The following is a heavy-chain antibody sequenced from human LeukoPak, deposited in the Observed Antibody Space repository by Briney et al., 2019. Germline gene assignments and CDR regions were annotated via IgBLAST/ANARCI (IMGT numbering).Heavy chain of an antibody. V-gene: IGHV1-8*01. D-gene: IGHD3-16*01. J-gene: IGHJ5*02. CDR2: MNPNSGNT. CDR3: ARRRGGSPRRNWFDP. CDR1: GYTFTTYD. Sequence: ASVKVSCKASGYTFTTYDINWVRQATGQGLEGMGRMNPNSGNTGYAQKFQGRVTMTRNTSISTAYMELSSLRSEDTAVYYCARRRGGSPRRNWFDPWGQGTLVTVSS.